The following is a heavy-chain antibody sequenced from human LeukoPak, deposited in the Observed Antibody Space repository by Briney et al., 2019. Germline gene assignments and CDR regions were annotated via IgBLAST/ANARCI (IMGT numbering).Heavy chain of an antibody. V-gene: IGHV3-7*01. CDR1: GFTFSSYR. Sequence: GGSLRLSCAASGFTFSSYRMSWVRQAPGKGLEWVANIKQDGSEKYYVDSVKGRFTISRDNAKNSLYLQMNSLRAEDTAVYYCARDRDDFWSLAYYYYMDVWGKGTTVTVSS. CDR2: IKQDGSEK. J-gene: IGHJ6*03. CDR3: ARDRDDFWSLAYYYYMDV. D-gene: IGHD3-3*01.